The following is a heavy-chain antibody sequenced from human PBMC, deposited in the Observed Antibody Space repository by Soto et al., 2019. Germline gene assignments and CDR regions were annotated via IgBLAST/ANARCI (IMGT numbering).Heavy chain of an antibody. CDR1: GASLSSISYY. CDR2: IFFTGNI. J-gene: IGHJ4*02. Sequence: SETLSLTCTVSGASLSSISYYWGWIRQPPGKGLEWVGSIFFTGNIYYNPSLKSRVTISVDTSRNQFSLMVNSVTAADTAVYYCASRHCSGGSCYTPGFDSWGQGALVTVSS. V-gene: IGHV4-39*01. D-gene: IGHD2-15*01. CDR3: ASRHCSGGSCYTPGFDS.